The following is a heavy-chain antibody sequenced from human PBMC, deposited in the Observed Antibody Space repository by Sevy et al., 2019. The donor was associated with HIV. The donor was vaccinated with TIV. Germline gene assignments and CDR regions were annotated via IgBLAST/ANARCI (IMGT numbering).Heavy chain of an antibody. V-gene: IGHV3-48*03. Sequence: GGSLRLSCAASGFTFSNYEMNWVRQAPGKGLEWVSYISSSDSTIYYADSVRGRFTISRDNAKNSLYLQMNSLRAEDTAVYYCARDRVGATGLGYFQHWGQGTLVTVSS. CDR1: GFTFSNYE. J-gene: IGHJ1*01. CDR2: ISSSDSTI. CDR3: ARDRVGATGLGYFQH. D-gene: IGHD1-26*01.